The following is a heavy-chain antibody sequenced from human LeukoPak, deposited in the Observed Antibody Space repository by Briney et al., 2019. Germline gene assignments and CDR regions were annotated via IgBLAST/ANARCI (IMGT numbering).Heavy chain of an antibody. CDR3: ARDYGDYFDY. Sequence: SETLPLTCTVSGGSISSYYWSWIRQPPGKGLEWIGYIYYSGSTNYNPSLKSRVTISVDTSKNRFSLKLSSVTAADTAVYYCARDYGDYFDYWGQGTLVTVSS. D-gene: IGHD4-17*01. V-gene: IGHV4-59*01. J-gene: IGHJ4*02. CDR1: GGSISSYY. CDR2: IYYSGST.